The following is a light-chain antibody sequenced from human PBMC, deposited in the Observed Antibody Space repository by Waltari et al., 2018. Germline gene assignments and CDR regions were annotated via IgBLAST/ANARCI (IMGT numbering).Light chain of an antibody. V-gene: IGLV2-14*01. CDR3: SSYTSSSTPVV. J-gene: IGLJ2*01. CDR2: EVS. CDR1: SSDVGGYNY. Sequence: QSALTQPASVSGSPGQSITISCTGTSSDVGGYNYVSWYQQHPGKAPKLIVYEVSNRLSGVSNRFSGSKSGNTASLTISGLQAEDEADYYCSSYTSSSTPVVFGGGTKLTVL.